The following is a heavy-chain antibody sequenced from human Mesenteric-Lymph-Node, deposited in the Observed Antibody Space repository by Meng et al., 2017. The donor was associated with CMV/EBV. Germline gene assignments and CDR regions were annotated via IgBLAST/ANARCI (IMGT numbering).Heavy chain of an antibody. CDR1: RDSSFSKYTA. V-gene: IGHV6-1*01. J-gene: IGHJ4*02. CDR3: AYFGDLPPLW. Sequence: NLQQARTKHLKSPQTLSKTLTISRDSSFSKYTALNQNTRNPSRSLEWLEKTNYSSEYYNDYAVSLKSLISVNLDTSKNQLSLHQNCVTPDDTAVYYCAYFGDLPPLWWGQGTLVTVSS. CDR2: TNYSSEYYN. D-gene: IGHD3-16*01.